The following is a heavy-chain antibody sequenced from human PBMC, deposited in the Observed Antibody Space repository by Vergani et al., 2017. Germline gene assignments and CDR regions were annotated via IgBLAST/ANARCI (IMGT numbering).Heavy chain of an antibody. CDR1: GASVHSYY. J-gene: IGHJ4*02. D-gene: IGHD3-10*01. CDR2: VSFRGDT. Sequence: QVKLQESGPGLVKPSETLSLTCTVSGASVHSYYWSWIRQPPGKRLEWMGYVSFRGDTLYDPSVKGRMTISLNTSSNQFSLYLTSVTAADTAVYYCARSRIYYGAGSPDYWGQGTLVTVSS. V-gene: IGHV4-59*02. CDR3: ARSRIYYGAGSPDY.